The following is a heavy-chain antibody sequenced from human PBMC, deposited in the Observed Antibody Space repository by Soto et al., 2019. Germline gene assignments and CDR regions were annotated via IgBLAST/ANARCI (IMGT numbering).Heavy chain of an antibody. CDR2: INPSGGST. V-gene: IGHV1-46*01. CDR1: GYTFTSYY. J-gene: IGHJ4*02. Sequence: ASAKVSCKAAGYTFTSYYMPWVRQAPGQGLEWMGIINPSGGSTSYAQKFQGKVTMTRDTSTSTVYMELSSLRSEDTAVYYCARQGVSPAAMDYWGQGTLVTVSS. CDR3: ARQGVSPAAMDY. D-gene: IGHD2-2*01.